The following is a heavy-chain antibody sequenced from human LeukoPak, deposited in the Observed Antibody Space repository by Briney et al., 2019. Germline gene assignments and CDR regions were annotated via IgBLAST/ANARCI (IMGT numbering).Heavy chain of an antibody. CDR3: ARTGRRGSSWSGGFDY. J-gene: IGHJ4*02. CDR1: GGSISSYY. Sequence: SETLSLTCTVSGGSISSYYWSWIRQPPGKGLEWIGYIYYSGSTNYNPSLKSRVTISVDTSKNQFSLKLSSVTAADTAVYYCARTGRRGSSWSGGFDYWGQGTLVTVSS. D-gene: IGHD6-13*01. CDR2: IYYSGST. V-gene: IGHV4-59*01.